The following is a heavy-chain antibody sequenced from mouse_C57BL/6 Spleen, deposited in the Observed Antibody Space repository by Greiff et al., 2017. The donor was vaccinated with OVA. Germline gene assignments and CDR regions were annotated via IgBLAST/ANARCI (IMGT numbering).Heavy chain of an antibody. CDR1: GFTFSDYG. CDR3: ARRLYYCDY. CDR2: ISSGSSTI. V-gene: IGHV5-17*01. J-gene: IGHJ2*01. Sequence: EVKLVESGGGLVKPGGSLKLSCAASGFTFSDYGMHWVRQAPEKGLEWVAYISSGSSTIYYADPVKGRFTISRDNAKNTLFLQMTSLRSEDTAMYYCARRLYYCDYWGQGTTLTVSS.